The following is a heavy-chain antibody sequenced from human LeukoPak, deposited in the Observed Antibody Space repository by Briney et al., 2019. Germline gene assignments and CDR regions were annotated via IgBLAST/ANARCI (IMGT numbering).Heavy chain of an antibody. V-gene: IGHV3-48*03. J-gene: IGHJ4*02. CDR3: ASGAYYHDF. CDR1: GFAFSSYE. D-gene: IGHD3-22*01. Sequence: GGSLRLSCAASGFAFSSYEMNWVRQAPGKGLEWVSYISGAGSTIYYADSVKGRFTISRDNAKNSLYLQMNSLRAEDTAVYYCASGAYYHDFWGQGTLVTVSS. CDR2: ISGAGSTI.